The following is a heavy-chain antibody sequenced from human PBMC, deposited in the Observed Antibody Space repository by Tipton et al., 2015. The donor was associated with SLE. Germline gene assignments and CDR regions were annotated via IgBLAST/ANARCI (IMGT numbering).Heavy chain of an antibody. V-gene: IGHV4-39*07. CDR3: ARGELIEGFDP. Sequence: TLSLTCTVSGGSITTSSYFWAWIRQPPGKGLEWIGSLYYSGSTYYNPSLKSRVTISMDTSKSQFSLTLKSVTAADTAVYFCARGELIEGFDPWGQGTLVTVAA. J-gene: IGHJ5*02. CDR1: GGSITTSSYF. D-gene: IGHD3-22*01. CDR2: LYYSGST.